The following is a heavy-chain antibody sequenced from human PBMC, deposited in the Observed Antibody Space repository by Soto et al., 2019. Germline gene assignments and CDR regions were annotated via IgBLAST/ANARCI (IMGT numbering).Heavy chain of an antibody. D-gene: IGHD6-19*01. Sequence: QVDLVQSGAEVKKPGASVTISCKASGSAITRYYIHWVRQAPGRGREWMGIINPGGGSASYAQKFQDRVTIDKDTSTGTVYMDLRSVRTEDTAVYYCARDTSGWSLNGLDVWGQGTTVNVSS. J-gene: IGHJ6*02. CDR2: INPGGGSA. V-gene: IGHV1-46*01. CDR1: GSAITRYY. CDR3: ARDTSGWSLNGLDV.